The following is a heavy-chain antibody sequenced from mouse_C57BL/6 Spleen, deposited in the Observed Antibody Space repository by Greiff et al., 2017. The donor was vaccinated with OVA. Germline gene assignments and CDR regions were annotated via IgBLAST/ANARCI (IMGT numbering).Heavy chain of an antibody. J-gene: IGHJ4*01. D-gene: IGHD5-5*01. CDR3: ARSTYYYAMDY. CDR2: ISGGGGNT. V-gene: IGHV5-9*01. CDR1: GFTFSSYT. Sequence: EVKVVESGGGLVKPGGSLKLSCAASGFTFSSYTMSWVRQTPEKRLEWVATISGGGGNTYYPDSVKGRFTISRDNAKNTLYLQMSSLRSEDTALYYCARSTYYYAMDYWGQGTSVTVSS.